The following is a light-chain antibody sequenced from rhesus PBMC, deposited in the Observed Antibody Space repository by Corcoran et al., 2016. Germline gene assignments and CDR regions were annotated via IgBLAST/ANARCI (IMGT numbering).Light chain of an antibody. J-gene: IGKJ1*01. CDR2: EAS. CDR3: IHYNSTPLT. Sequence: DIQMTQSPSSRSASVGDRVTITCRASQGITYDLAWYQQKPGETPKLLIYEASCVQSGIPSRYSGSGSGTDFTLTISILQSEGFATYYCIHYNSTPLTFGQGTKVEIK. V-gene: IGKV1-22*01. CDR1: QGITYD.